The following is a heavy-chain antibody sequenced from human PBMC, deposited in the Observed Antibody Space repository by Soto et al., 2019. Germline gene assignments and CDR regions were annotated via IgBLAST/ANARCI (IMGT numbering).Heavy chain of an antibody. CDR1: GDSISSYY. D-gene: IGHD3-22*01. V-gene: IGHV4-59*01. J-gene: IGHJ3*02. Sequence: SETLSLTCTVSGDSISSYYWSWIRQPPGKGLEWIAYIYYSGSTNYNPSLKSRVTISVDTSKNQFSLKLSSVTAADTAVYYCARTYDNSGPNSGGYGFDIWGQGTMVTVSS. CDR2: IYYSGST. CDR3: ARTYDNSGPNSGGYGFDI.